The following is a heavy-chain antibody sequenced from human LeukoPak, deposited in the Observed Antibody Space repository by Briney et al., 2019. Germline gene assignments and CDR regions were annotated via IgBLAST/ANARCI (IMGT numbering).Heavy chain of an antibody. CDR1: AFTFSSYG. J-gene: IGHJ4*02. CDR2: IWYDGSYK. V-gene: IGHV3-33*01. Sequence: PGGSLRLSCAASAFTFSSYGMHWVRQAPGKGLEWVAVIWYDGSYKYYADSVKGRFTISRDNSKNTLYLQMNSLRAEDTVVYTCARDFCSGGSCYYFDYWGQGTLVTVSS. CDR3: ARDFCSGGSCYYFDY. D-gene: IGHD2-15*01.